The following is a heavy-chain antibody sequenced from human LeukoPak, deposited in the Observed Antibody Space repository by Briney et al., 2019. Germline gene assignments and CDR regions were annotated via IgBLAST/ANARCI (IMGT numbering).Heavy chain of an antibody. CDR1: GFTFSSYG. CDR2: IRYDGSNK. J-gene: IGHJ6*03. V-gene: IGHV3-30*02. D-gene: IGHD2-2*01. Sequence: GGSLRLSCAASGFTFSSYGMHWVRQAPGKGLEWVAFIRYDGSNKYYADSVKGRFTISRDNSKNTLYLQMNSLRAEDTAVYCCAKEVVGGYYYYMDVWGKGTTVTVSS. CDR3: AKEVVGGYYYYMDV.